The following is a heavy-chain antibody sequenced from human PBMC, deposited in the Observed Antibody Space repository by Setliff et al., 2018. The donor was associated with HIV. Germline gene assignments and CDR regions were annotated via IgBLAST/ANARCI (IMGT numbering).Heavy chain of an antibody. CDR3: ARTKDCSSISCPGTHHYYYMDV. Sequence: GASVKVSCKASGYTFSDYFMHWVRQAPGQGLEWMGWISPNNGDTTIPQRFQGRVTMTSDTSINTAYMELSSLRSDDTAVYYCARTKDCSSISCPGTHHYYYMDVWGKGTTVTVSS. CDR2: ISPNNGDT. J-gene: IGHJ6*03. CDR1: GYTFSDYF. V-gene: IGHV1-2*02. D-gene: IGHD2-2*01.